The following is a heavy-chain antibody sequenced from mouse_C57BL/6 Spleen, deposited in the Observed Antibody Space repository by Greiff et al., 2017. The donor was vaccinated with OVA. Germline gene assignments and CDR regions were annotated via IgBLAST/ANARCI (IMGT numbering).Heavy chain of an antibody. CDR3: AIDYSNYVRYFDG. Sequence: VQGVESGAELVKPGASVKMSCKASGYTFTTYPIEWMKQNHGKSLEWIGNFHPYNDDTKYNEKFKGKATLTVEKSSSTVYLALSRLTSDDSAVYDCAIDYSNYVRYFDGWGTGTTVTAAS. D-gene: IGHD2-5*01. CDR1: GYTFTTYP. J-gene: IGHJ1*03. V-gene: IGHV1-47*01. CDR2: FHPYNDDT.